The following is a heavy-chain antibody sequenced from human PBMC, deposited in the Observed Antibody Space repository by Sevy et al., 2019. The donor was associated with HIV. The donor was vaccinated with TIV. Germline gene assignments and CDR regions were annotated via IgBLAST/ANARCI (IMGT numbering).Heavy chain of an antibody. V-gene: IGHV4-39*01. D-gene: IGHD3-22*01. Sequence: SETLSLTCTVSGDSISSSNFYWGWIRQPPGKGLEWIGSIYYSGRTYYNPSLKSRVTISVYTSKDQFSLKLRSVTAADTAVYYCARLFDDSSGPPSDYWGQGTLVTVSS. J-gene: IGHJ4*02. CDR2: IYYSGRT. CDR3: ARLFDDSSGPPSDY. CDR1: GDSISSSNFY.